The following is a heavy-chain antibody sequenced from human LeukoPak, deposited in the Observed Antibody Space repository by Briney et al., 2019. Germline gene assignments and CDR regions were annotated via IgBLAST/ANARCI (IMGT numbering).Heavy chain of an antibody. J-gene: IGHJ6*02. CDR1: GGSFSGYY. CDR3: ARGPALTEDYYYYGMDV. V-gene: IGHV4-34*01. D-gene: IGHD1-14*01. Sequence: SETLSLTCAVYGGSFSGYYWSWIRQPPGKGLEWIGEINHSGSTNYNPSLKSRVTISVDTSKNQFSLKLSSVTAADTAVYYCARGPALTEDYYYYGMDVWGQGTTVPVSS. CDR2: INHSGST.